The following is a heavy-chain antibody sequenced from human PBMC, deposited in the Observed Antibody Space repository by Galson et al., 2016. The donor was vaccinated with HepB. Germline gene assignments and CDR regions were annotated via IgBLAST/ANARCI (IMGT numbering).Heavy chain of an antibody. CDR2: FYYTGDT. CDR3: ARHLPEAFNGLDY. CDR1: GGSIRSSHYF. J-gene: IGHJ4*02. Sequence: SETLSLTCTVSGGSIRSSHYFWGWIRQPPGKGLEWIGSFYYTGDTDYNPSLKSRVTISVDTSKKQLSLRLTSVTAADTAVYYCARHLPEAFNGLDYWGQGTLVTVSS. D-gene: IGHD2-8*01. V-gene: IGHV4-39*01.